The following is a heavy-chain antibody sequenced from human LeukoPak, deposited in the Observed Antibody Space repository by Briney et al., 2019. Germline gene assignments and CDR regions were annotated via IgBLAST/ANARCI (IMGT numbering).Heavy chain of an antibody. D-gene: IGHD2/OR15-2a*01. Sequence: SQILSLTCTVSGGSISSGSYYWSWIRQPAGKGLEWIGRIYNSGSTNYNPFLKSRVSMSLNTSKNQFSLKLSSVTAADTAVYYCAREFSTWGQGTLVTVSS. CDR1: GGSISSGSYY. CDR2: IYNSGST. CDR3: AREFST. V-gene: IGHV4-61*02. J-gene: IGHJ4*02.